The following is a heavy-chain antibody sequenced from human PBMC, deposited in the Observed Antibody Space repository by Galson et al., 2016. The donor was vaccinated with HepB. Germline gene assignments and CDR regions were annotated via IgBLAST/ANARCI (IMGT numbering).Heavy chain of an antibody. CDR3: ATQLGRGFFDWLLYADL. V-gene: IGHV5-51*01. D-gene: IGHD3-9*01. CDR1: GYTFSNYW. CDR2: IYSGDSDT. J-gene: IGHJ5*02. Sequence: QSGAEVKKPGESLKISCKASGYTFSNYWIGWVRQMPGKGLEWMGIIYSGDSDTRYSPSFQGQVTISADKSISTAYLQWSSLKASDTAIYYCATQLGRGFFDWLLYADLWGQGTLVTVSS.